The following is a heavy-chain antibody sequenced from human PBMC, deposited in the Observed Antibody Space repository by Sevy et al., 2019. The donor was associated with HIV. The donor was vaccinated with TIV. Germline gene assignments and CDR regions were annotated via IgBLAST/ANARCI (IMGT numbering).Heavy chain of an antibody. CDR2: IYPGDSDT. Sequence: GESLKISCKGSGYSFTSYWIGWVRQMPGKGLEWMGIIYPGDSDTRYSPSFQGQVTISADKSISTAYLQWSSLKASDTAMYYCARTRNYYYGSGSYYNFDYWGQGTLVTVSS. CDR1: GYSFTSYW. D-gene: IGHD3-10*01. J-gene: IGHJ4*02. CDR3: ARTRNYYYGSGSYYNFDY. V-gene: IGHV5-51*01.